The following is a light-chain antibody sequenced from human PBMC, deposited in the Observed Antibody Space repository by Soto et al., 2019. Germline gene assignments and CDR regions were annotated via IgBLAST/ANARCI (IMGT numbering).Light chain of an antibody. J-gene: IGKJ4*01. CDR1: QSLSNNIY. Sequence: NVLTQSPGTLSLSPWERATLSCRASQSLSNNIYLAWYQQKPGQAPRLLMYGASHRASGIPDRFSGSGSGTDFTLTISRLEPEDFAVYYCQQYDRSLNFGGGTKVDIK. V-gene: IGKV3-20*01. CDR2: GAS. CDR3: QQYDRSLN.